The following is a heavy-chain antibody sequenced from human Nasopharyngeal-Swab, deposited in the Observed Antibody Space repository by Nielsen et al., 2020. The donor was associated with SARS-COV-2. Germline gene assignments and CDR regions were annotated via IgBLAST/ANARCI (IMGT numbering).Heavy chain of an antibody. CDR2: IKSSTDGGTT. J-gene: IGHJ5*02. D-gene: IGHD1-1*01. V-gene: IGHV3-15*01. CDR3: AADDVGSCS. Sequence: VRQAPGKGLEWVGRIKSSTDGGTTDYIAPVKGRFNISRDDSKNTLYLQMTSLKTEDTAVYYCAADDVGSCSWGQGTPVTVSS.